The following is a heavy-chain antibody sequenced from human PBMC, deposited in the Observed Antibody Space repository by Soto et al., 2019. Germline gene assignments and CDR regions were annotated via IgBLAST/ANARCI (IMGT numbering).Heavy chain of an antibody. D-gene: IGHD3-16*01. CDR1: GFTFSSYA. V-gene: IGHV3-23*01. CDR2: ISGSGGST. Sequence: EVQLLESGGGLVQPGGSLRLSCAASGFTFSSYAMSWVRQAPGKGLEWVSAISGSGGSTYYAVSVKSRFTISRDTSQHTMYLQMHSLRAEDTAVYYCAKGEITTHGHFDYWGQGTLVTVSS. J-gene: IGHJ4*02. CDR3: AKGEITTHGHFDY.